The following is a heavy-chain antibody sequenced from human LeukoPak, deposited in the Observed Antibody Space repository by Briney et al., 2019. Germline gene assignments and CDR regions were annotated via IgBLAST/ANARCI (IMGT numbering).Heavy chain of an antibody. CDR2: ISGSGGST. CDR3: AKGRVCSGGSCYSEDYYYYYMDV. V-gene: IGHV3-23*01. CDR1: GFTFDDYG. D-gene: IGHD2-15*01. J-gene: IGHJ6*03. Sequence: PGGSLRLSCAASGFTFDDYGMSWVRQAPGKGLEWVSAISGSGGSTYYADSVKGRFTISRDNSKNTLYLQMNSLRAEDTAVYYCAKGRVCSGGSCYSEDYYYYYMDVWGKGTTVTVSS.